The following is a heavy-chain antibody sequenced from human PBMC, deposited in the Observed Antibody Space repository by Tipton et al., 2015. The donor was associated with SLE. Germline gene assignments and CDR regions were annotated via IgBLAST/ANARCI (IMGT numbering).Heavy chain of an antibody. J-gene: IGHJ6*02. CDR1: GYSIRRGYY. V-gene: IGHV4-38-2*01. CDR3: ARAPVYYGSGSYFLDYYYDMDV. Sequence: TLSLTCAVSGYSIRRGYYWGWIRQPPGKGLEWIGIIYHTGKAYYNPSLKSRVTLSVDTSKNQFSLELSSVTAADTAVYYCARAPVYYGSGSYFLDYYYDMDVWGQGTTVTVSS. CDR2: IYHTGKA. D-gene: IGHD3-10*01.